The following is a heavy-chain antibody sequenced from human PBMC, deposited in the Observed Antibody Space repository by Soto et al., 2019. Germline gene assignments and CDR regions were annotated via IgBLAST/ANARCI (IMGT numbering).Heavy chain of an antibody. V-gene: IGHV4-59*01. Sequence: SHNLSLTCTPSPQSIIPYYWNFPPQPPGKGLEWIGYIYYSGSTNYNPSLKSRVTISVDTSKNQFSLKLSSVTAADTAVYYCASSNIAAAGFYYYGMDVWGRGTTVT. CDR3: ASSNIAAAGFYYYGMDV. CDR2: IYYSGST. D-gene: IGHD6-13*01. CDR1: PQSIIPYY. J-gene: IGHJ6*02.